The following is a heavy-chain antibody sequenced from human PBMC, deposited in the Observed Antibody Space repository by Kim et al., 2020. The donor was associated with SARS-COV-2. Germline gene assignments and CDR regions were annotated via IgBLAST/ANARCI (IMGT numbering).Heavy chain of an antibody. CDR3: AKIPGGYDYVWGSYRYMYY. CDR1: GFTFSSYA. V-gene: IGHV3-23*01. CDR2: ISGSGGST. D-gene: IGHD3-16*02. Sequence: GGSLRLSCAASGFTFSSYAMSWVRQAPGKGLEWVSAISGSGGSTYYADSVKGRFTISRDNSKNTLYLQMNSLRAEDTAVYYCAKIPGGYDYVWGSYRYMYYWGQGTLVTVSS. J-gene: IGHJ4*02.